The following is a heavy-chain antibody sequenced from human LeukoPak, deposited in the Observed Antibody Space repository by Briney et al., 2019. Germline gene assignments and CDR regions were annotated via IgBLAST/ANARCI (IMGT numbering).Heavy chain of an antibody. CDR1: GGSISSYY. Sequence: SKTLSLTCTVSGGSISSYYWSWIRQPPGKGLEWIGYIYYSGSTNYNPSLKSRVTISVDTSKNQFSLKLSSVTAADTAVYYCARGPGPHCSGGSCYGMDVWGKGTTVTVSS. CDR2: IYYSGST. CDR3: ARGPGPHCSGGSCYGMDV. J-gene: IGHJ6*04. V-gene: IGHV4-59*01. D-gene: IGHD2-15*01.